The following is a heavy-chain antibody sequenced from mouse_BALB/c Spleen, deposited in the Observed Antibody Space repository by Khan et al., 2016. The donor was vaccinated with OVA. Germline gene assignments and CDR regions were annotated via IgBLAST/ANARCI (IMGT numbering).Heavy chain of an antibody. CDR3: ARTARIKY. Sequence: EVQLVESGPGLVKPSQSLSPTCTVTGYSITSGYGWNWIRQFPGNKLEWMGYISYSGSTNYNPSLKSRISIPRDTSKNQFFLQLNSVTTEDTATYYCARTARIKYWGQGTTLTVSS. D-gene: IGHD1-2*01. CDR1: GYSITSGYG. J-gene: IGHJ2*01. CDR2: ISYSGST. V-gene: IGHV3-2*02.